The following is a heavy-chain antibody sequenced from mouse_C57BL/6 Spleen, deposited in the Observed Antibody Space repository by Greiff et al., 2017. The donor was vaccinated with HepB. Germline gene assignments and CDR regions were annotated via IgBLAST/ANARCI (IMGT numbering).Heavy chain of an antibody. D-gene: IGHD1-1*01. V-gene: IGHV1-80*01. CDR1: GYAFSSYW. Sequence: VQLQQSGAELVKPGASVKISCKASGYAFSSYWMNWVKQRPGKGLEWIGQIYPGDGDTNYNGKFKGKATLTADKSSSTAYMQLSSLTSEDSEVYFCARCYYGSSYNCYFDVWGTGTTVTVSS. J-gene: IGHJ1*03. CDR2: IYPGDGDT. CDR3: ARCYYGSSYNCYFDV.